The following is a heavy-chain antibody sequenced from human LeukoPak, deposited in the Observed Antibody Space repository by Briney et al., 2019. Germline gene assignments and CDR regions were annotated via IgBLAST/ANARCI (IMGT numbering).Heavy chain of an antibody. J-gene: IGHJ4*02. Sequence: ASVKASCKASGYTFTGYYMHWVRQAPGQGLEWMGWINPNCGGTNYAQKFQGWVTMTRDTSISTAYMELSRLRSDDTAVYYCARVGYSGYDFDYWGQGTLVTVSS. V-gene: IGHV1-2*04. D-gene: IGHD5-12*01. CDR1: GYTFTGYY. CDR3: ARVGYSGYDFDY. CDR2: INPNCGGT.